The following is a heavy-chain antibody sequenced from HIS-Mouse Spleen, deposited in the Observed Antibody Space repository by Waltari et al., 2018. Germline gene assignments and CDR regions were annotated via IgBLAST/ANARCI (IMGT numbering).Heavy chain of an antibody. D-gene: IGHD6-13*01. CDR2: IYYSGCT. CDR3: AREIPYSSSWYDWYFDL. V-gene: IGHV4-39*07. Sequence: QLQLQESGPGLVKPSETLSLTCTVSGGSISSSSYYWGWSRQPPGKGLEWIGSIYYSGCTDYHPSLKSRVTISVDTSKNQFSLKLSSVTAADTAVYYCAREIPYSSSWYDWYFDLWGRGTLVTVSS. J-gene: IGHJ2*01. CDR1: GGSISSSSYY.